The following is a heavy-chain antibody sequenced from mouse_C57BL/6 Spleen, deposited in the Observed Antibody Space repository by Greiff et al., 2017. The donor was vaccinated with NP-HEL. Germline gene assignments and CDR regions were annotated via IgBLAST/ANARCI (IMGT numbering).Heavy chain of an antibody. CDR2: ISSGGDYI. CDR3: TREEKNYYGSSPYAMDY. CDR1: GFTFSSYA. V-gene: IGHV5-9-1*02. J-gene: IGHJ4*01. D-gene: IGHD1-1*01. Sequence: DVHLVESGEGLVKPGGSLKLSCAASGFTFSSYAMSWVRQTPEKRLEWVAYISSGGDYIYYADTVKGRFTISRDNARNTLYLQMSSLKSEDTAMYYCTREEKNYYGSSPYAMDYWGQGTSVTVSS.